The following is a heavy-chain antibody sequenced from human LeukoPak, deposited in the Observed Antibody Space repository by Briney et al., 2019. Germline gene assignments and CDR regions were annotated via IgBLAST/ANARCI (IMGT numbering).Heavy chain of an antibody. CDR1: GGSISSGGYY. Sequence: SETLSLTCTVSGGSISSGGYYWSWIRQHPGKGLEWIGYIYYSGSTYYNPSLKSRVTISVDTSKNQFSLKLSSVTAADTAVYYCARGRSRQLAPFDYWGQGTLVTVSS. D-gene: IGHD6-6*01. CDR2: IYYSGST. V-gene: IGHV4-31*03. J-gene: IGHJ4*02. CDR3: ARGRSRQLAPFDY.